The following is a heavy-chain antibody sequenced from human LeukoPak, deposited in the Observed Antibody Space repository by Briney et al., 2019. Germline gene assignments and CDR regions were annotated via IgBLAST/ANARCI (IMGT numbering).Heavy chain of an antibody. CDR1: GGSISSYY. CDR2: IYYSGST. D-gene: IGHD3-10*01. J-gene: IGHJ3*02. CDR3: ARDPSYYYGSGSYFDAFDI. V-gene: IGHV4-59*01. Sequence: PSETLSLTCTVSGGSISSYYWSWIRQPPGKGLEWIGYIYYSGSTNYNPSLKSRVTISADTSKNQFSLKLSSVTAADTAVYYCARDPSYYYGSGSYFDAFDIWGQGTMVTVSS.